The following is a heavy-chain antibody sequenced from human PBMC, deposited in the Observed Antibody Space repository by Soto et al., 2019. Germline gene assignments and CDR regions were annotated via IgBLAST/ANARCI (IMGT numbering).Heavy chain of an antibody. D-gene: IGHD3-22*01. V-gene: IGHV5-51*01. CDR3: AYTMTSTGDAFDI. Sequence: RGESLKISCQGSGYSFTSYWIGWVRQMPGKGLEWMGIIYPGDSDTRYSPSFQGQVTISADKSISTAYLQWSSLKASDTAMYYCAYTMTSTGDAFDIWGQGTMVTVSS. J-gene: IGHJ3*02. CDR2: IYPGDSDT. CDR1: GYSFTSYW.